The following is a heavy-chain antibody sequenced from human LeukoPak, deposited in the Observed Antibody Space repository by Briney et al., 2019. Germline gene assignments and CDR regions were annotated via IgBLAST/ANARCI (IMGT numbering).Heavy chain of an antibody. CDR1: VFIFSSYG. V-gene: IGHV3-30*03. CDR3: ALVVYYYGSGSYSPFDY. Sequence: GGSLRLSCAASVFIFSSYGMHWVRQAPGKGLEWVAVISYDGSNKYYADSVKGRFTISRDNSKNTLYLQMNSLRAEDTAVYYCALVVYYYGSGSYSPFDYWGQGTLVTVSS. D-gene: IGHD3-10*01. CDR2: ISYDGSNK. J-gene: IGHJ4*02.